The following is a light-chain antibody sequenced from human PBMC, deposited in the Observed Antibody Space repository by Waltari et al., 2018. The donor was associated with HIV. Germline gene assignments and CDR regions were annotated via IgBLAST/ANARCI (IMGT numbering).Light chain of an antibody. J-gene: IGLJ2*01. CDR1: NSDIGTYNY. Sequence: QSALTQPASVSGSPGQSTTISCFGTNSDIGTYNYVSWYQQHPCKVPKLLIYEVANRPSGLSHRFSGSKSGNTAYLTLSGLQAEDEADYYCSSYTPTSFVVFGGGTKLTVL. V-gene: IGLV2-14*01. CDR2: EVA. CDR3: SSYTPTSFVV.